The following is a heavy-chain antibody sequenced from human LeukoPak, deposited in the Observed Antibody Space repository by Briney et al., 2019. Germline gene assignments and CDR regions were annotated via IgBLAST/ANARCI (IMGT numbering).Heavy chain of an antibody. CDR2: IRERGLER. D-gene: IGHD1-26*01. CDR1: GVTFSNYW. J-gene: IGHJ4*02. Sequence: QPGGSLRLSCAVSGVTFSNYWMSWVRQIPGKGLEWVDNIRERGLERYYVVSLKGRFTISRDNAKNSLFLQMNSLRDEDTAVYYCARDIPRGASYFDYWGQGTLVTVSS. V-gene: IGHV3-7*01. CDR3: ARDIPRGASYFDY.